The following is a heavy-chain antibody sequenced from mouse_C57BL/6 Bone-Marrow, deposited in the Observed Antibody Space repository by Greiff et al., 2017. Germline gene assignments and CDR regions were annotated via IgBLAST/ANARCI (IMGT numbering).Heavy chain of an antibody. CDR3: ASPGNYYYGSREYFDY. CDR1: GFTFSDYG. CDR2: ISSGSSTI. J-gene: IGHJ2*01. D-gene: IGHD1-1*01. V-gene: IGHV5-17*01. Sequence: EVKLVESGGGLVKPGGSLKLSCAASGFTFSDYGMHWVRQAPEKGLEWVAYISSGSSTIYYADTVKGRFTISRDNAKNTLFLQMTSLRSEDTAMYYCASPGNYYYGSREYFDYWGQGTTLTVAS.